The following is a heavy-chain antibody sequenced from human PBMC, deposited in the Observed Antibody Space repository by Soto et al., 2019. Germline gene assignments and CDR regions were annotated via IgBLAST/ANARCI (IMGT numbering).Heavy chain of an antibody. CDR3: AKTKSGSYHNFDY. CDR1: GFTFDDYA. V-gene: IGHV3-9*01. D-gene: IGHD1-26*01. Sequence: EVQLAESGGGLVQPGRSLRLSCAASGFTFDDYAMHWVRQAPGKGLEWVSGISWNSGNIGYVDSVKGRFTISRDNAKNSLYLQMNNLRPEDTALYYCAKTKSGSYHNFDYWGQGSLVTVSS. CDR2: ISWNSGNI. J-gene: IGHJ4*02.